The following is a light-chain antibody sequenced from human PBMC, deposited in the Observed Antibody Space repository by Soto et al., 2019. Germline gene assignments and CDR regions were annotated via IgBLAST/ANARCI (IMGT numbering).Light chain of an antibody. CDR1: QDISNY. CDR3: HHRSNWPSLT. J-gene: IGKJ4*01. Sequence: DIQMTQSPSSLSASVGDRVTITCQASQDISNYLNWYQQKPGKAPKLLIYDASNLETGVPSRFSGSGSGTDFTFTISSLERGDFAIYYCHHRSNWPSLTFGGGTKLEIK. CDR2: DAS. V-gene: IGKV1-33*01.